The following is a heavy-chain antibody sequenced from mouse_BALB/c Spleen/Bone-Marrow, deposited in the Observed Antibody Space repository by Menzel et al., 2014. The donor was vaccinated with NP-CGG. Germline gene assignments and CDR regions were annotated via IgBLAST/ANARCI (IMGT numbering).Heavy chain of an antibody. CDR3: ARWEYYAMDY. V-gene: IGHV14-3*02. CDR2: IDPASGNT. Sequence: EVRLVESGAELVKPGASVKLSCTASGFNIKDTYMHWVKQRPEQGLEWIGRIDPASGNTKYDSKFQGKATITADTSSNTAYLQLSSLTSEDTAVYYCARWEYYAMDYWGQGTSVTVSS. D-gene: IGHD4-1*01. CDR1: GFNIKDTY. J-gene: IGHJ4*01.